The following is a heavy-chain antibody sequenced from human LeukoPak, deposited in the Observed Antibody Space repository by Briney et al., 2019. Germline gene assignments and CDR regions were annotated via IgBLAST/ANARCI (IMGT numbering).Heavy chain of an antibody. CDR1: GYSFTTYG. Sequence: ASVKVSCKASGYSFTTYGINWVRQAPGQGLEWMGWINPNSGGTNYAQKFQGRVTMTRDTSISTAYMELSRLRSDDTAVYYCARTVDTAMGGAFDIWGQGTMVTVSS. CDR2: INPNSGGT. J-gene: IGHJ3*02. CDR3: ARTVDTAMGGAFDI. V-gene: IGHV1-2*02. D-gene: IGHD5-18*01.